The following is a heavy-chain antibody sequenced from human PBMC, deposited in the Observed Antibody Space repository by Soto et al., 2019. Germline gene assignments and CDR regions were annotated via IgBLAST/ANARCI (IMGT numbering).Heavy chain of an antibody. D-gene: IGHD4-17*01. CDR3: ARGARGAYGGGAFDI. Sequence: QVQLVQSGAEVKKPRSSVKVSCKASGGTFSSYTISWVRQAPGQGLEWMGRIIPIHGIANYAQKFQGRVTITADKSTSTAYLELSSLRAEDTAVYYCARGARGAYGGGAFDIWGQGTMVTVSS. CDR2: IIPIHGIA. V-gene: IGHV1-69*02. CDR1: GGTFSSYT. J-gene: IGHJ3*02.